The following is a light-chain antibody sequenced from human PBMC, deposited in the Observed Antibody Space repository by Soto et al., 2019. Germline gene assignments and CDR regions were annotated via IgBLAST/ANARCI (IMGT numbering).Light chain of an antibody. CDR2: AAS. J-gene: IGKJ1*01. Sequence: EIVMTQSPATLSVSPGERATLSCRASQSLSSNLAWYQQKPGQSPRLLIYAASTRATGIPDRFSGSGSGTEFTLTITSLQSEDFAVYYCQQYITYQWTFGQGTKV. V-gene: IGKV3-15*01. CDR1: QSLSSN. CDR3: QQYITYQWT.